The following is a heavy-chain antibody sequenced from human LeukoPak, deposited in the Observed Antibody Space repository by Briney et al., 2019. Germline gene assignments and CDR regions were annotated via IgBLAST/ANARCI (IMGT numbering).Heavy chain of an antibody. J-gene: IGHJ3*02. CDR3: ASPRLAVADAGAFDI. Sequence: SETLSLTCTVSGGSISSSSYYWGWIRQPPGKGLEWIGSIYYSGSTYYNPSLKSRITISVDTSKNQFSLKLSSVTAADTAVYYCASPRLAVADAGAFDIWGQGTMVTVSS. V-gene: IGHV4-39*07. CDR1: GGSISSSSYY. CDR2: IYYSGST. D-gene: IGHD6-19*01.